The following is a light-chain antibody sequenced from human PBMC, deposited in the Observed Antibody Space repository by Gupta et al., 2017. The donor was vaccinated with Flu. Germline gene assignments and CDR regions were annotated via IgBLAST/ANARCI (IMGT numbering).Light chain of an antibody. J-gene: IGKJ1*01. CDR3: QQYGSSPRT. Sequence: PGEISTLSCRASQSVTSTYLAWYQQKPGQAPRLLIYGASSRATGIPDRFSFSGSGTDFTLTINRLEPEDVAVYYCQQYGSSPRTFGQGTKV. CDR1: QSVTSTY. CDR2: GAS. V-gene: IGKV3-20*01.